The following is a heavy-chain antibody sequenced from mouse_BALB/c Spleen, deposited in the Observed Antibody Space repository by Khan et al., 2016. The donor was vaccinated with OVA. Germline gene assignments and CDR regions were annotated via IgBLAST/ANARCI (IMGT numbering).Heavy chain of an antibody. V-gene: IGHV1-69*02. CDR1: GYAFSSFW. D-gene: IGHD1-1*01. Sequence: QVRLQQSGAEFMKPGASVKLSCKTSGYAFSSFWMHWVKQRPGQGLEWIGEIDPSDNYTNYDQNFKGKATLTVDKSSSTAYMQLSSLTSEDSAVYYCARAHYYGTNYPFAYWGQGTLVTVSA. J-gene: IGHJ3*01. CDR3: ARAHYYGTNYPFAY. CDR2: IDPSDNYT.